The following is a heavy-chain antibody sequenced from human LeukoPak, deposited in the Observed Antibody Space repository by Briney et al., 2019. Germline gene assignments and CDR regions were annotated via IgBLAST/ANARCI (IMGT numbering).Heavy chain of an antibody. V-gene: IGHV4-4*07. CDR3: ARSSGIYGHDY. CDR1: GGSFTSFY. J-gene: IGHJ4*02. D-gene: IGHD3-10*01. Sequence: SETLSLTCTVSGGSFTSFYWSWIRQPAGKRLEWIGRFFSSGTTNYNPSFKSRATISIDKSKNQFSLKLTSVTAADTAVYYCARSSGIYGHDYWGQGTLVSVSS. CDR2: FFSSGTT.